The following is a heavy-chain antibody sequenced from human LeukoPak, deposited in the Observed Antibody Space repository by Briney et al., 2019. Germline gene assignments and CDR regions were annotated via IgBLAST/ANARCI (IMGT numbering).Heavy chain of an antibody. CDR1: GYTFTGYY. CDR3: ADAMDPASFAFDI. J-gene: IGHJ3*02. Sequence: ASVKVSCKASGYTFTGYYMHWVRQAPGQGLEWVGWINPNSGGTNYAQKFQGRVTMTRDTSISTAYMELSRLRSDDTAVYYCADAMDPASFAFDIWGQGTMVIVSS. D-gene: IGHD2-2*01. CDR2: INPNSGGT. V-gene: IGHV1-2*02.